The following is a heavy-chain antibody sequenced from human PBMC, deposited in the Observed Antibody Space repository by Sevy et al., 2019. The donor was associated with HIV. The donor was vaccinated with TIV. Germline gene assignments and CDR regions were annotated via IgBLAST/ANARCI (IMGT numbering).Heavy chain of an antibody. J-gene: IGHJ4*02. V-gene: IGHV1-24*01. D-gene: IGHD3-22*01. CDR2: FDPEDGET. CDR1: GYTPTKLS. CDR3: ATTKDYYDSSGSPFDS. Sequence: ASVKVSCTVSGYTPTKLSMHWVRQAPGKGLEWMGSFDPEDGETIYAQKFQGRVTMTEDTSTDTAYMELSSLRSEDTAVYYCATTKDYYDSSGSPFDSWGQGTLVTVSS.